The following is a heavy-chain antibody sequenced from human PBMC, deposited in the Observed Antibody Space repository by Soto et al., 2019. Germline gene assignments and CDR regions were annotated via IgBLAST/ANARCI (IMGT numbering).Heavy chain of an antibody. CDR2: MNPNSGNT. CDR3: AREVLPTGNYYYYMDV. V-gene: IGHV1-8*01. Sequence: VKVSCKASGYTFTSYDINWVRQATGQGLEWMGWMNPNSGNTGYAQKFQGRVTMTRNTSISTAYMELSSLRSEDTAVYYCAREVLPTGNYYYYMDVWGKGTTVTVSS. CDR1: GYTFTSYD. D-gene: IGHD2-8*02. J-gene: IGHJ6*03.